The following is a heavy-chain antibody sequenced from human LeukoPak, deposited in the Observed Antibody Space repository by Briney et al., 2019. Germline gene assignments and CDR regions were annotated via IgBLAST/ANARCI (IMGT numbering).Heavy chain of an antibody. CDR2: INLRGST. CDR3: ARGQPRPRRDGYKPKGVFDY. V-gene: IGHV4-34*01. D-gene: IGHD5-24*01. J-gene: IGHJ4*02. Sequence: SETLSLTCPAYGGSFVVSSWGGSGHPPGTGWGGLGEINLRGSTNYNPSLKSRVTISVDTSKNQFSLKLSSVTAADTAVYYCARGQPRPRRDGYKPKGVFDYWGQGTLVTVSS. CDR1: GGSFVVSS.